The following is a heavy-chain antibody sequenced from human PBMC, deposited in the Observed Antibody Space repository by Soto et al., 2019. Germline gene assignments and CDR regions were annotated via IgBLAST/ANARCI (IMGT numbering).Heavy chain of an antibody. D-gene: IGHD6-13*01. J-gene: IGHJ4*02. CDR3: ARGLTGYSSSWYRY. Sequence: QVQLQESGPGLVKPSETLSLTCTVSGGSISSYYWSWIRQPPGKGLEWIGYIYNSGSTNYNPSLKSRVTISVDTSKNQFSLKLSSVTAADTAVYYCARGLTGYSSSWYRYWGQGTLVTVSS. V-gene: IGHV4-59*08. CDR2: IYNSGST. CDR1: GGSISSYY.